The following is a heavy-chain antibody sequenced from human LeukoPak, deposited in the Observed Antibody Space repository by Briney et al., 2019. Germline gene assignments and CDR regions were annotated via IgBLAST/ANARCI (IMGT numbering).Heavy chain of an antibody. J-gene: IGHJ4*02. CDR2: INPNSGGT. D-gene: IGHD3-22*01. CDR1: GYTFTGYY. Sequence: ASVKVSCKASGYTFTGYYMHWVRQAPGQGLEWMGRINPNSGGTNYAQKFRGRVTMTRDTSISTAYMELSRLRSDDTAVYYCARDLPVYYYDSSGYLSDYWGQGTLVTVSS. CDR3: ARDLPVYYYDSSGYLSDY. V-gene: IGHV1-2*06.